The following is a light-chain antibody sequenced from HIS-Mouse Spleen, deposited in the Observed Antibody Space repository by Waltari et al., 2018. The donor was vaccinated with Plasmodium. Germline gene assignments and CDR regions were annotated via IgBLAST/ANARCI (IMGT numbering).Light chain of an antibody. J-gene: IGLJ1*01. CDR1: SSDVGGYNY. V-gene: IGLV2-14*01. CDR2: DVS. CDR3: SSYTSSSTLNYV. Sequence: QSALTQPRSVSGSPGQSVPISCTGTSSDVGGYNYVSWYQQHPGKAPKLMIYDVSNRPSGVSNRFSGSKSGNTASLTISGLQAEDEADYYCSSYTSSSTLNYVFGTGTKVTVL.